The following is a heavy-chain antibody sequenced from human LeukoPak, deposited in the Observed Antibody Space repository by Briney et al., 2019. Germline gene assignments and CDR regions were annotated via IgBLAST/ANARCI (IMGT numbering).Heavy chain of an antibody. CDR1: GFTFSNYW. J-gene: IGHJ4*02. D-gene: IGHD1-26*01. Sequence: GGSLRLSCAASGFTFSNYWMHWVRQAPGKGLVWVSRINSDGSITSYADSVKGRFTISRDNAKNTLYLQMNSLRAEDTALYYCAKRVRGSYPDWGQGTLVTVSS. CDR3: AKRVRGSYPD. CDR2: INSDGSIT. V-gene: IGHV3-74*01.